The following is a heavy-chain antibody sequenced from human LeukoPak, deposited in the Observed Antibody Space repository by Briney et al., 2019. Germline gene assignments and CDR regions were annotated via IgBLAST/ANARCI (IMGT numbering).Heavy chain of an antibody. D-gene: IGHD3-9*01. V-gene: IGHV3-21*01. CDR3: ARDPTDSPVDFDWLRGFDY. J-gene: IGHJ4*02. CDR2: ISSSSSYI. Sequence: GGSLRLSCAASGFTFSSYSMNWVRQAPGKGLEWVSSISSSSSYIYYADSVKGRFTISRDNAKNSLYLQMNSLRAEDTAVYYCARDPTDSPVDFDWLRGFDYWGQGTLVTVSS. CDR1: GFTFSSYS.